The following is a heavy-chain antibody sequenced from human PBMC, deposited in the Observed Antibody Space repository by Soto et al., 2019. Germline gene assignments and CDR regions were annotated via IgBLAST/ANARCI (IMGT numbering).Heavy chain of an antibody. V-gene: IGHV4-61*01. CDR3: ASPPDYGDFLEFDY. J-gene: IGHJ4*02. CDR2: IYYSGST. Sequence: SETLSLTCTVSGGSVSSGSYYWSWIRQPPGKGLEWIGYIYYSGSTNYNPSLKSRVTISVDTSKNQFSLKLSSVPAADTAVYYCASPPDYGDFLEFDYWGQGTLFTVSS. CDR1: GGSVSSGSYY. D-gene: IGHD4-17*01.